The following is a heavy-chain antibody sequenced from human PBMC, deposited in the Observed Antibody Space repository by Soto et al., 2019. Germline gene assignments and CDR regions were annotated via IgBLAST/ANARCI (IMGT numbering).Heavy chain of an antibody. CDR3: ARHSAASPGDAFDI. V-gene: IGHV5-10-1*01. Sequence: WESLTISCTCSGYSFTRYWISWVRQMPGKGLEWMGRIDPSDSYTNYSPSFQGHVTISADKSISTAYLQWSSLKASDTAMYYWARHSAASPGDAFDIWGQGTMVTVSS. CDR2: IDPSDSYT. CDR1: GYSFTRYW. J-gene: IGHJ3*02.